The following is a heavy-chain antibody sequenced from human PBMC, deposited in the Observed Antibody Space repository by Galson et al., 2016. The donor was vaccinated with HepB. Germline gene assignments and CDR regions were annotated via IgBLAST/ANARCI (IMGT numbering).Heavy chain of an antibody. CDR2: IFHSGRV. CDR3: ARQYRGGPSDY. V-gene: IGHV4-4*02. J-gene: IGHJ4*02. CDR1: GGSISSSDW. Sequence: SETLSLTCAVSGGSISSSDWWRWVRQPPGQGLERIGQIFHSGRVKYTPSLASRVTISVDTYNHHVSLRLTSVTAADTALLYCARQYRGGPSDYWGQGTLVIVSS. D-gene: IGHD5-12*01.